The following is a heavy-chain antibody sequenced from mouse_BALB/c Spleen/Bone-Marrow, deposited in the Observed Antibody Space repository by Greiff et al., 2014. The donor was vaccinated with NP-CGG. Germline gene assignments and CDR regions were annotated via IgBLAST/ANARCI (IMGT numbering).Heavy chain of an antibody. V-gene: IGHV1-18*01. CDR3: ATIYDGISYWYIDV. Sequence: DVQLQESGPELVKPGASVKIPCKASGYTFTDYNMDWVKQSHGKSLEWIGDINPNNGGTIYNQKFTGKATLTVDKSSSTAYMELRSLTSEDTAVYYCATIYDGISYWYIDVWGAGTTVTVSS. CDR1: GYTFTDYN. CDR2: INPNNGGT. D-gene: IGHD2-3*01. J-gene: IGHJ1*01.